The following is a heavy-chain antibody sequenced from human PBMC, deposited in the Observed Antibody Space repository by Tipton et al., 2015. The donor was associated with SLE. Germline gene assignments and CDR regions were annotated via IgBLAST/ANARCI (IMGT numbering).Heavy chain of an antibody. CDR1: GVSISSGSYY. Sequence: TLSLTCTVSGVSISSGSYYWSWIRQPAGKGLEWIGYIYTSGSTNYNPSLKSRVTILVDTSKNQFSLKLSSVTAADTAVYYCARKSYDILTGLYWGQGTLVIVSS. V-gene: IGHV4-61*09. J-gene: IGHJ4*02. CDR2: IYTSGST. D-gene: IGHD3-9*01. CDR3: ARKSYDILTGLY.